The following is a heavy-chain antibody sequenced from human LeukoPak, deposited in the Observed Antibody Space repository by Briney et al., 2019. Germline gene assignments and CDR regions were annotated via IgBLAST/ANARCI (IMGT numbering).Heavy chain of an antibody. V-gene: IGHV1-18*01. J-gene: IGHJ4*02. Sequence: ASVKVSCKASGGTFSNYAISWVRQAPGQGLEWMGWLSAYNGNTNYAQRFQGRVTMTTDTSTSTAYMELRSLRSDDTAVYYCARDLKMGYTSGRHSWGTGSSNDYWGQGTLVTVSS. D-gene: IGHD6-19*01. CDR3: ARDLKMGYTSGRHSWGTGSSNDY. CDR1: GGTFSNYA. CDR2: LSAYNGNT.